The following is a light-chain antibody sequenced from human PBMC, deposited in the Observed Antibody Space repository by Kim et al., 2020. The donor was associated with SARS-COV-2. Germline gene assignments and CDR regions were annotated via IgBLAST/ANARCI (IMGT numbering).Light chain of an antibody. J-gene: IGKJ5*01. CDR2: GAS. V-gene: IGKV3-20*01. CDR1: QSVSSSY. CDR3: QQYGSSTT. Sequence: LSPGERATRSCRASQSVSSSYLAWYQQKPGQAPRLLIYGASSRATGIPDRFSGSGSGTDFTLTISRLEPEDFAVYYCQQYGSSTTFGQGTRLEIK.